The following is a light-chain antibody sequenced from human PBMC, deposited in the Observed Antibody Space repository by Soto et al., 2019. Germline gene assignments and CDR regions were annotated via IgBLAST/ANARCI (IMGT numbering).Light chain of an antibody. V-gene: IGKV1-39*01. Sequence: DIQMTQSPYSLSAAVVDKVTIACRASQNINTYLNWYQQKPGKAPKLLIFDAASLQSGVPSRFSGAGSRTDFTLTITSLQPEDFATYYCQQTSSAPFTFGPGTKVDIK. CDR2: DAA. J-gene: IGKJ3*01. CDR1: QNINTY. CDR3: QQTSSAPFT.